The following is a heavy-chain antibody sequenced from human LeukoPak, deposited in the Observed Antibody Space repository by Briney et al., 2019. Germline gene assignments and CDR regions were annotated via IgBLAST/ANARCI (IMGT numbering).Heavy chain of an antibody. CDR1: GFTFSSYG. Sequence: PGGSLRLSCAASGFTFSSYGMHWVRQAPGKGLEWVAFISYDGSNKYYADSVKGRFTISRDNSKNTLYLQMNSLRAEDTAVYYCAKERGLYSSSWYPNDYWGQGTLVTVSS. J-gene: IGHJ4*02. D-gene: IGHD6-13*01. CDR3: AKERGLYSSSWYPNDY. CDR2: ISYDGSNK. V-gene: IGHV3-30*18.